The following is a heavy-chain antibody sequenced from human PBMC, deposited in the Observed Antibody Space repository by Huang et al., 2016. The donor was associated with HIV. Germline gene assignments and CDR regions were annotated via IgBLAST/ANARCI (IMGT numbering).Heavy chain of an antibody. V-gene: IGHV3-9*03. Sequence: EVQLVDSGGGLAQPGESLRLSCGASGFNFNDHAMHWVRQVAGKGLELVSGISWNSENMADADSVKGRFTLSRDNAKKSLYLQMNSLRTEDMAFYYWGRSSSGELFWGGLDYWGQGALVTVSS. D-gene: IGHD3-10*01. J-gene: IGHJ4*02. CDR3: GRSSSGELFWGGLDY. CDR2: ISWNSENM. CDR1: GFNFNDHA.